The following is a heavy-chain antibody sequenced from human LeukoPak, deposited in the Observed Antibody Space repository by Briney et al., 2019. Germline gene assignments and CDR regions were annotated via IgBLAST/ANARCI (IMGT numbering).Heavy chain of an antibody. Sequence: GGSLRLSCATSGFFFSSHGLHWVRQAPGQGLEWLAVISFDGKNKFYADSVKGRFTISRDNPRNTLYLQMNSLRPEDTAVYYCANGKSEYSSGWPRGTFWGQGTLVTVSS. CDR2: ISFDGKNK. CDR3: ANGKSEYSSGWPRGTF. D-gene: IGHD6-19*01. CDR1: GFFFSSHG. V-gene: IGHV3-30*04. J-gene: IGHJ4*02.